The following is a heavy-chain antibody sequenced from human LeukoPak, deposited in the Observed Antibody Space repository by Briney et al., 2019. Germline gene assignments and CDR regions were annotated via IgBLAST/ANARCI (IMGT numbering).Heavy chain of an antibody. V-gene: IGHV3-7*01. CDR2: IKQDGSEK. CDR3: ARVSIAVAGGFDY. J-gene: IGHJ4*02. CDR1: GFTFSSYW. D-gene: IGHD6-19*01. Sequence: GGSPRLSCAASGFTFSSYWMSWVRQAPGKGLEWVANIKQDGSEKYYVDSVKGRFTISRDNAKNSLYLQMNSLRAEDTAVYYCARVSIAVAGGFDYWGQGTLVTVSS.